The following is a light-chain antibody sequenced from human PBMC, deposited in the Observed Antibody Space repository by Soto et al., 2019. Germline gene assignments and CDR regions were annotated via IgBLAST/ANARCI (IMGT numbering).Light chain of an antibody. V-gene: IGLV2-14*01. CDR3: SSYTSSSTLLDV. CDR1: SSDVGGYNY. Sequence: QSALTQPASVSGSPGKSITISCTGTSSDVGGYNYVSWYQQHPGKAPKLMIYDVSNRPSGVSNRFSGSKSGNTASLTISGLQAEDEADYYCSSYTSSSTLLDVFGTGTKLTVL. CDR2: DVS. J-gene: IGLJ1*01.